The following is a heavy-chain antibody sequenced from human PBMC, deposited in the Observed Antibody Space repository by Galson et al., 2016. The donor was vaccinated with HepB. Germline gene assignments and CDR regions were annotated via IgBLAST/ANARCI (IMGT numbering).Heavy chain of an antibody. CDR1: GFTFTSYA. Sequence: SLRLSCAASGFTFTSYAMSWVRQAPGKGLEWVSAISGSNTYYADSVKGRFTISRDIANNSLFLQMTSLRDEDTAVYYCARDRGLASGGWFDPWGQGTQVTVS. V-gene: IGHV3-23*01. CDR2: ISGSNT. CDR3: ARDRGLASGGWFDP. D-gene: IGHD6-13*01. J-gene: IGHJ5*02.